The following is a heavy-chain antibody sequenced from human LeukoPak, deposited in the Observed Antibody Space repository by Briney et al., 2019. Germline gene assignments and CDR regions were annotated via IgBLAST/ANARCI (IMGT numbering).Heavy chain of an antibody. CDR2: INGSDTST. J-gene: IGHJ4*02. D-gene: IGHD2-2*02. CDR1: GFTFSNYS. V-gene: IGHV3-23*01. Sequence: GGSLRLSCAASGFTFSNYSMTWVRQAPGKGLEGVSSINGSDTSTYYADSVKGRFTISRDNSKNTLELQMDSLRAEDTAVYYCTKARSASGSSCYNYWGQGILVTVSS. CDR3: TKARSASGSSCYNY.